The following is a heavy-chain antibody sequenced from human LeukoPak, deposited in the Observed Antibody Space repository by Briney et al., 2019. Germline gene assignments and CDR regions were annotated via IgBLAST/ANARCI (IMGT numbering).Heavy chain of an antibody. CDR1: GGSLRSSGHW. CDR3: ARHYYSNYYFDY. CDR2: IHYSGKV. V-gene: IGHV4-39*01. D-gene: IGHD4-11*01. Sequence: SETLSLTCTVSGGSLRSSGHWWVWIRQPPGKGLEWIGSIHYSGKVYYNPSFKSRVTISVDTSKNQFSLKLNSVTAADTAVYYCARHYYSNYYFDYWGQGTLVTVSS. J-gene: IGHJ4*02.